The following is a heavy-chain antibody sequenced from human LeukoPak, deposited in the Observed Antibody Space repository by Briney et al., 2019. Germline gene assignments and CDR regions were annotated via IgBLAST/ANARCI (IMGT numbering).Heavy chain of an antibody. CDR2: INAGNGNT. D-gene: IGHD3-22*01. CDR1: GYTFTSYA. J-gene: IGHJ4*02. Sequence: ASVTVSCKASGYTFTSYAMHRVRQAPGQRLEWMGWINAGNGNTKYSQKFQGRVTITRDTSASTAYMELSSLRSEDTAVYYCARPRITMIVFDYWGQGTLVTVSS. CDR3: ARPRITMIVFDY. V-gene: IGHV1-3*01.